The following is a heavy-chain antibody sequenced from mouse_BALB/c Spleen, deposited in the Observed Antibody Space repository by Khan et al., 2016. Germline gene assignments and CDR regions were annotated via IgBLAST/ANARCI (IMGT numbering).Heavy chain of an antibody. V-gene: IGHV1-9*01. D-gene: IGHD2-2*01. Sequence: VELVESGAELMKPGASVKISCKATGYTFSSYWIEWVKQRPGHGLEWIGEILPGSGSTNYNEKFKGKATFTADTSSNTAYMQLSSLTSEDSAVYYCARGGGYDRCMDDWGQGTSVTVTS. J-gene: IGHJ4*01. CDR3: ARGGGYDRCMDD. CDR1: GYTFSSYW. CDR2: ILPGSGST.